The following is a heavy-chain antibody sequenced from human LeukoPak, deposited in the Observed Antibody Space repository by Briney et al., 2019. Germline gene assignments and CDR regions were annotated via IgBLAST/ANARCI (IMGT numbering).Heavy chain of an antibody. J-gene: IGHJ6*03. V-gene: IGHV3-23*01. D-gene: IGHD2-21*02. CDR3: AREGGDGDYYYYMDV. Sequence: GGSLRLSCAASEFTYSSYAMSWVRQGPGKGLEWVSAISAASTTIYYADSVKGRFTISRDNSKNTLYLQMTSLRAEDTAVYFCAREGGDGDYYYYMDVWGKGTTVTVSS. CDR1: EFTYSSYA. CDR2: ISAASTTI.